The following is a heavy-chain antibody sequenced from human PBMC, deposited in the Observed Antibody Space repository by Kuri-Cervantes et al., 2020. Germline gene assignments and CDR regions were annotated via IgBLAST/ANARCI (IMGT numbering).Heavy chain of an antibody. Sequence: GGSLRLSCKGSGYSFTSYWIGWVRQMPGKGLEWMGIIYPGDSDTRYSPSFQGQVTISADKSIGTAYLQWSSLKASDTAMYYCARHGITGTTGSYWFDPWGQGTLVTVSS. CDR1: GYSFTSYW. J-gene: IGHJ5*02. V-gene: IGHV5-51*01. CDR3: ARHGITGTTGSYWFDP. CDR2: IYPGDSDT. D-gene: IGHD1-20*01.